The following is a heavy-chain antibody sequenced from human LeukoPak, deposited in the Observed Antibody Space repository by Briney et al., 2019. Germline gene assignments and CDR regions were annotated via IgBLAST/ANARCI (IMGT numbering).Heavy chain of an antibody. CDR1: GFTFSSYW. J-gene: IGHJ4*02. CDR2: IKQDGSEK. V-gene: IGHV3-7*01. D-gene: IGHD3-16*01. Sequence: GGSPRLSCAASGFTFSSYWMSWVRQAPGKGLEWVANIKQDGSEKYYVDSVKGRFTISRDNAKNSLYLQMNSLRAEDTAVYYCAREVITFGGVIPTEVYYFDYWGQGTLVTVSS. CDR3: AREVITFGGVIPTEVYYFDY.